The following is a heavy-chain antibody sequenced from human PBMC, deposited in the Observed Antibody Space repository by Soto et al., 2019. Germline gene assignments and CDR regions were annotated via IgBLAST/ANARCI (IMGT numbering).Heavy chain of an antibody. J-gene: IGHJ6*02. V-gene: IGHV4-30-4*01. CDR1: GGSISSGDYY. CDR2: IYYSGST. D-gene: IGHD3-16*01. CDR3: ARDPRYDYVWGTSYGMDV. Sequence: SETLSLTCTVSGGSISSGDYYWSWIRQPPGKGLEWIGYIYYSGSTYYNPSLKSRVTISVDTSKNQFSLKLSSVTAADTAVYYCARDPRYDYVWGTSYGMDVWGQGTTVTVSS.